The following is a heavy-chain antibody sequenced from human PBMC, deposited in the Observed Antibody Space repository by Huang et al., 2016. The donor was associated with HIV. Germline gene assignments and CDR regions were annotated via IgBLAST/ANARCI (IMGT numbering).Heavy chain of an antibody. V-gene: IGHV3-30*18. D-gene: IGHD6-13*01. Sequence: QVQLVESGGGVVQPGRSLRISCAASGFTFSSYGMHWVRQAPCKGLEWVAVISYDAKTKYYADSVKGRFSISRDNSKTTVYLQLNSLRVEDTAVYYCAKGGSAAAVLDFWGQGTLVTVSS. CDR2: ISYDAKTK. J-gene: IGHJ4*02. CDR1: GFTFSSYG. CDR3: AKGGSAAAVLDF.